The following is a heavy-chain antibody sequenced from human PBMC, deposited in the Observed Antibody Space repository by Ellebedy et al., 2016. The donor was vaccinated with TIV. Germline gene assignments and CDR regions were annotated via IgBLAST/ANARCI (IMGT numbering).Heavy chain of an antibody. CDR3: AKDAPANYDFWSGASGSKFDY. J-gene: IGHJ4*02. D-gene: IGHD3-3*01. CDR2: ISGSGGST. CDR1: GFTFSSYA. Sequence: GGSLRLXCAASGFTFSSYAMSWVRQAPGKGLEWVSAISGSGGSTYYADSVKGRFTISRDNSKNTLYLQMNSLRAEDTAVYYCAKDAPANYDFWSGASGSKFDYWGQGTLVTVSS. V-gene: IGHV3-23*01.